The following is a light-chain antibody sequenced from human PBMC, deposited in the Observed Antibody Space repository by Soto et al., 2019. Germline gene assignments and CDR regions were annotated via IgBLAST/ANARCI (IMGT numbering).Light chain of an antibody. CDR2: DVT. V-gene: IGLV2-14*01. J-gene: IGLJ3*02. Sequence: QSALTQPASVSGSPGQSITISCTGTSSDVGGHNAVSWYRQDPGKAPKLVIYDVTNRPSGVSNRFSGSKSGNTASLTISGLQAEDEADYYCSSYTSSSTQVFGGGTKLTVL. CDR3: SSYTSSSTQV. CDR1: SSDVGGHNA.